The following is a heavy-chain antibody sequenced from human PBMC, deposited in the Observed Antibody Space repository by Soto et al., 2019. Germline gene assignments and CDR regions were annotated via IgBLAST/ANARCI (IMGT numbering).Heavy chain of an antibody. V-gene: IGHV4-59*11. CDR2: INPRVTT. Sequence: SETLSLTCTVSNGSISGHYWSWIRQPPGKRLEWVVYINPRVTTNYNPSLESRVTISVDMSQNEFSLSLTAVTAADTAVYYCARMHPDIIIFDFWGRGTLVTVSS. CDR1: NGSISGHY. D-gene: IGHD2-15*01. J-gene: IGHJ4*02. CDR3: ARMHPDIIIFDF.